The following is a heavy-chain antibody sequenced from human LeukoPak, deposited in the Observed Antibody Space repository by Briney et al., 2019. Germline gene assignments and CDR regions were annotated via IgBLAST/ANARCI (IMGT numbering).Heavy chain of an antibody. V-gene: IGHV3-30-3*01. D-gene: IGHD3-3*01. Sequence: PGGSLRLSCAASGFTFSSYAMHWVRQAPGKGLEWVAVISYDGSNKYYADSVKGRFTISRDNSKNTLYLQMNSLRAEDTAVYYCARKGPSEPRITIFGVVIPPYGSGSYYNGNWFDPWGQGTLVTVSS. CDR1: GFTFSSYA. CDR2: ISYDGSNK. J-gene: IGHJ5*02. CDR3: ARKGPSEPRITIFGVVIPPYGSGSYYNGNWFDP.